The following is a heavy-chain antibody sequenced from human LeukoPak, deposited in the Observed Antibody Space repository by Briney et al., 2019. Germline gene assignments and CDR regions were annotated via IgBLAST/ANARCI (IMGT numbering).Heavy chain of an antibody. V-gene: IGHV3-23*01. J-gene: IGHJ4*02. Sequence: GGSLRLSCAPSGFTFTNSAMTWVRQAPGKGLEWVSSISSSGGATYYADSVKGRFTISRDNSKNTLYLQMNSLRAEDTAVHYCARELAVAVFDYWGQGTLVTVSS. CDR1: GFTFTNSA. D-gene: IGHD6-19*01. CDR2: ISSSGGAT. CDR3: ARELAVAVFDY.